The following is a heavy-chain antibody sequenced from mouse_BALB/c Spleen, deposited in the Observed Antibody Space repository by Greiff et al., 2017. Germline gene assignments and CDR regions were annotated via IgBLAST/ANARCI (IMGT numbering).Heavy chain of an antibody. Sequence: LQQPGSELVRPGASVKLSCKASGYTFTSYWMHWVKQRPGQGLEWIGNIYPGSGSTNYDEKFKSKATLTVDTSSSTAYMQLSSLTSEDSAVYYCTRGDVYYAYFDVWGAGTTVTVSS. J-gene: IGHJ1*01. CDR2: IYPGSGST. CDR1: GYTFTSYW. V-gene: IGHV1S22*01. D-gene: IGHD2-3*01. CDR3: TRGDVYYAYFDV.